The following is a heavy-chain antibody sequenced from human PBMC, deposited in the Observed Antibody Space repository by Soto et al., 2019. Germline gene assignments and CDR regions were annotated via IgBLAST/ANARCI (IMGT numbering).Heavy chain of an antibody. V-gene: IGHV4-61*01. J-gene: IGHJ3*02. D-gene: IGHD2-15*01. CDR3: ARDYWASSAAFDI. Sequence: QVQLQESGPGLVKPSETLSLTCTVSGGSVSSGSYYWSWIRQPPGKGLESIGHIYYSGSTKYNPSLKSRVTISVDTSKNQFALKLSSVTAADTAVYYCARDYWASSAAFDIWGQGTMVTVAS. CDR1: GGSVSSGSYY. CDR2: IYYSGST.